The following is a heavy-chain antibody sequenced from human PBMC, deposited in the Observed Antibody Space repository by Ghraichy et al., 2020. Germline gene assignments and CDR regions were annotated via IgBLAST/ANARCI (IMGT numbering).Heavy chain of an antibody. D-gene: IGHD5-12*01. Sequence: GGSLRLSCAASGFTFSSYGMHWVRQAPGKGLEWVAVIWYDGSNKYYADSVKGRFTISRDNSKNTLYLQMNSLRAEDTAVYYCAKGRGGYDFDYYYYGMDVWGQGTTVTVSS. J-gene: IGHJ6*02. CDR3: AKGRGGYDFDYYYYGMDV. CDR1: GFTFSSYG. V-gene: IGHV3-33*06. CDR2: IWYDGSNK.